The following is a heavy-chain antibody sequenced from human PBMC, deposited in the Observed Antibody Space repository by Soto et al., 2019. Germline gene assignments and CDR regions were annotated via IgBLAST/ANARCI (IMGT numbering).Heavy chain of an antibody. CDR2: MYYSGSA. Sequence: SETLSLTCTVSGGSISGYYWSWIRQPPGKGLEWIAFMYYSGSASYNPSLKSRVTISLDTPKNQFSLKMSSVTAADTAMYYCARPYNSGWYGAFDIWGQGTMVTVSS. D-gene: IGHD6-19*01. V-gene: IGHV4-59*08. J-gene: IGHJ3*02. CDR1: GGSISGYY. CDR3: ARPYNSGWYGAFDI.